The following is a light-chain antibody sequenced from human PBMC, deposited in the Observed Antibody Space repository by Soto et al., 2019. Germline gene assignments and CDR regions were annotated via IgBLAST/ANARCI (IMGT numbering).Light chain of an antibody. CDR1: SSDVGGYSY. J-gene: IGLJ2*01. V-gene: IGLV2-8*01. Sequence: QSALTQPPSASGSPGQSVTISCTGTSSDVGGYSYVSWYQQHPGEAPKLLIYEVTKRPSGVPDRFSGSKSGNTASLTVSGLQTEDEAEYYCSSYAGSNNLLFGGGTKLTVL. CDR3: SSYAGSNNLL. CDR2: EVT.